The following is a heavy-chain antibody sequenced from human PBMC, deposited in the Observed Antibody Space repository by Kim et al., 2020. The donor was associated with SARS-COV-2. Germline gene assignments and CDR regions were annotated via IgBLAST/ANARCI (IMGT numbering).Heavy chain of an antibody. CDR1: GYTFATYA. CDR2: INTNTGNP. Sequence: ASVKVSCKTSGYTFATYAIHWVRQAPGQGLEWMGWINTNTGNPTYAQSFTGRFVFSLDTSVSTTYLQITSLKTEDTAVYYCAKTRWDCRGPTCYSSFDYWGQGTLVTVSS. V-gene: IGHV7-4-1*02. J-gene: IGHJ4*02. CDR3: AKTRWDCRGPTCYSSFDY. D-gene: IGHD2-15*01.